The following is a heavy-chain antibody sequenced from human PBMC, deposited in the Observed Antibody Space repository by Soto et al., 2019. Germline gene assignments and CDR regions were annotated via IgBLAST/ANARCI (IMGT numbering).Heavy chain of an antibody. Sequence: TLSLTCAVSGGSISSGGYSWNWIRQPPGKALEWLAPTYWDDLKRYSPSLMRRLTITKDTSRNQVVLTMTNMDPVDAGTYYCAHKGVGYAGAYYFDFWGQGALVTVSS. CDR1: GGSISSGGYS. V-gene: IGHV2-5*08. D-gene: IGHD2-2*01. CDR2: TYWDDLK. J-gene: IGHJ4*02. CDR3: AHKGVGYAGAYYFDF.